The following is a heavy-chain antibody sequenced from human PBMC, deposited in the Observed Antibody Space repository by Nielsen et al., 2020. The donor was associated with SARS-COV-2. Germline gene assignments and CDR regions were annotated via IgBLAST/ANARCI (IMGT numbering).Heavy chain of an antibody. V-gene: IGHV3-23*01. CDR1: GFTFRRYA. CDR2: ISASGSST. J-gene: IGHJ4*02. CDR3: AREGAGSGWHEDYFDY. Sequence: GGSLRLSCAASGFTFRRYAMSWVRRAPGKGLEWVSAISASGSSTCYGDSVKGRFTISRDNSKNTLYLQMNSLRAEDTAVYYCAREGAGSGWHEDYFDYWGQGTLVTVSS. D-gene: IGHD6-19*01.